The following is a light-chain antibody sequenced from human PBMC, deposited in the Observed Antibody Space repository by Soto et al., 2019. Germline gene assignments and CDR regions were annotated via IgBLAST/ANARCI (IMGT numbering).Light chain of an antibody. CDR3: SSYAGGNKLV. J-gene: IGLJ1*01. V-gene: IGLV2-14*01. CDR2: EVG. CDR1: SSDVGGYKY. Sequence: QSVLTQPASVSGSPGQSITISCSGTSSDVGGYKYVSWYQQHPGKAPKLMIYEVGNRPSGVSQRFSGSKSGNTASLTIFGLQAEDEADYYCSSYAGGNKLVFGTGTKLTVL.